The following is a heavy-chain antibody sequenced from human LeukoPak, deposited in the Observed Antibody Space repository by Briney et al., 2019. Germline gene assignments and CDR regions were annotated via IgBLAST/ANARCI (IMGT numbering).Heavy chain of an antibody. CDR2: ISAYNGNT. Sequence: ASVKVSCKASGYTFTSYGISWVRQAPGQGLEWMGWISAYNGNTNYAQKLQGRVTMTTDTSTSTAYMELRSLRSDDTAVYYCARDCSSTSCLGGRFDPWGQGTLVTVSS. CDR3: ARDCSSTSCLGGRFDP. CDR1: GYTFTSYG. J-gene: IGHJ5*02. D-gene: IGHD2-2*01. V-gene: IGHV1-18*01.